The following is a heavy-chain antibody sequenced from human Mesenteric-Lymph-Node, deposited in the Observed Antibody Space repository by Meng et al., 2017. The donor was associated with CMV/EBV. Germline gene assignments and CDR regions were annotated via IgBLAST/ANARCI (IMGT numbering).Heavy chain of an antibody. CDR2: IHYSGST. D-gene: IGHD3-22*01. CDR3: ARGYDSSGYSRGRYYGMDV. CDR1: GGSISTYY. Sequence: SETLSLTCTVSGGSISTYYWSWIRQPPGKGLEWIGYIHYSGSTNYNPSLKSRVTISVDTSKNQFSLKLSSVTAADTAMYYCARGYDSSGYSRGRYYGMDVWGQGTTVPSP. J-gene: IGHJ6*02. V-gene: IGHV4-59*01.